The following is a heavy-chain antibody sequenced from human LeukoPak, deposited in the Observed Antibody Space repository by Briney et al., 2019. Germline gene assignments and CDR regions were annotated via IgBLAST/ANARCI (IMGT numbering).Heavy chain of an antibody. D-gene: IGHD5-18*01. CDR2: IIPFFDTT. CDR3: ARMKGYSYSDY. V-gene: IGHV1-69*13. J-gene: IGHJ4*02. CDR1: GGTFSSYA. Sequence: SVKVSCKASGGTFSSYAISWVRQAPGQGLEWMGGIIPFFDTTNYAQKFQGRVTITADESTSTAYMELSSLRSEDTAVYYCARMKGYSYSDYWGQGTLVTVSS.